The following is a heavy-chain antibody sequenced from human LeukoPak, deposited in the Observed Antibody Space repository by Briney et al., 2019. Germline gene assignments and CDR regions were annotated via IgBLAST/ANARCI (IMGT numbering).Heavy chain of an antibody. CDR1: GGTFSSYA. CDR2: IIPIFGTA. Sequence: SVKVSCKASGGTFSSYAISWVRQAPGQGLEWMGGIIPIFGTANYAQKFQGRVTITADESASTAYMELSSLRSEDTAVYYCAAPRTYYYDSSGYFDYWGQGTLVTVSS. J-gene: IGHJ4*02. V-gene: IGHV1-69*01. D-gene: IGHD3-22*01. CDR3: AAPRTYYYDSSGYFDY.